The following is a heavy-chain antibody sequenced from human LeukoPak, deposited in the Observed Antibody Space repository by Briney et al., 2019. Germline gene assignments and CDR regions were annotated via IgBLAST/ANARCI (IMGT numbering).Heavy chain of an antibody. CDR3: ARGIYDSSGYYPLLDY. D-gene: IGHD3-22*01. Sequence: GGSLRLSCAASGFTFSSYAMHWVRQAPGKGLEWVAVISYDGSNKYYADSVKGRFTISRDNSKNTLYLQMSSLRAEDTAVYYCARGIYDSSGYYPLLDYWGQGTLVTVSS. V-gene: IGHV3-30-3*01. CDR1: GFTFSSYA. J-gene: IGHJ4*02. CDR2: ISYDGSNK.